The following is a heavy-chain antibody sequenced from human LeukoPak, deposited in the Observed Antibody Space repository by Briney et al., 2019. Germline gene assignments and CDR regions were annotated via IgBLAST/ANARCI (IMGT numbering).Heavy chain of an antibody. CDR1: GGSISSSSYY. CDR3: ARDKREPRYAFDI. Sequence: KPSETLSLTCTVSGGSISSSSYYWGWIRQPPGKGLEWIGSIYYSGSTYYNPSLKSRVTISVDTSKNQFSLKLSSVTAADTAVYYCARDKREPRYAFDIWGQGTMVTVSS. D-gene: IGHD1-26*01. CDR2: IYYSGST. V-gene: IGHV4-39*07. J-gene: IGHJ3*02.